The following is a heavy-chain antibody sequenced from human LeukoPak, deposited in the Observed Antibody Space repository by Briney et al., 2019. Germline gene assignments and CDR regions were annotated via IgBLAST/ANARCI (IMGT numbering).Heavy chain of an antibody. J-gene: IGHJ4*02. D-gene: IGHD3-16*01. Sequence: GASVKVSCKASGYTFTSYDINWVRQATGQGLEWMGWMNPNSGNTGYAQKFQGRVTMTRNTSISTAYMELSSLRSEDTAVYYCAGQNNLPVGSPVLGEFEYWGQGTPVTVSS. CDR1: GYTFTSYD. CDR3: AGQNNLPVGSPVLGEFEY. V-gene: IGHV1-8*01. CDR2: MNPNSGNT.